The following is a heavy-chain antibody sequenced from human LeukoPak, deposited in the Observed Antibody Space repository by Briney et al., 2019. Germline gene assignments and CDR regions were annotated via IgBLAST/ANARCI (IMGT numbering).Heavy chain of an antibody. CDR2: INHSGST. J-gene: IGHJ4*02. CDR3: ARGGPGALDY. V-gene: IGHV4-34*01. D-gene: IGHD7-27*01. CDR1: GGSFSGYY. Sequence: SETLSLTCAVYGGSFSGYYWSWIRQPPGKGLEWIGEINHSGSTNYNPSLKSRVTISVDTSKNQYSLKLSSVTAADTAVYYCARGGPGALDYWGQGTLVTVSS.